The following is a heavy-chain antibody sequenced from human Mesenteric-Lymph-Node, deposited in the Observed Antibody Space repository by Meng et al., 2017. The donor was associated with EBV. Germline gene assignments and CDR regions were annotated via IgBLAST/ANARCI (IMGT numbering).Heavy chain of an antibody. D-gene: IGHD3-3*01. CDR2: IYWDDDK. CDR1: GFSLSTSGLG. Sequence: QITLKESGPTLVKPXQTLTLTCXFSGFSLSTSGLGVGWIRQPPGKALEWLALIYWDDDKRYSPSLKNKLTITKDTSKNQVVLKMTNMDPEDTATYYCAHRPGGFLSGYYDFWGQGALVTVSS. J-gene: IGHJ4*02. CDR3: AHRPGGFLSGYYDF. V-gene: IGHV2-5*02.